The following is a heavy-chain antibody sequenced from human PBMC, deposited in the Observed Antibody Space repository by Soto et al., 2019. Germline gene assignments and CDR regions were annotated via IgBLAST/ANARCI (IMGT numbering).Heavy chain of an antibody. CDR3: GRGGSDSPRGMDV. D-gene: IGHD6-19*01. CDR2: INPDGSST. CDR1: GFTFSPYW. J-gene: IGHJ6*02. V-gene: IGHV3-74*01. Sequence: EVQLAESGGGLVQPGGSLRLSCAASGFTFSPYWMHWVRQAPGKGLVWVSRINPDGSSTDYADSVKGRFTISRDNAKNTLYLQMNSLRAEDTAVSYCGRGGSDSPRGMDVWGQGTTVTVSS.